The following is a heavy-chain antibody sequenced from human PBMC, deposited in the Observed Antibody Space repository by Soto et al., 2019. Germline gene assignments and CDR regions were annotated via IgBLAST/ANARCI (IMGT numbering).Heavy chain of an antibody. CDR2: ICPNGDRK. V-gene: IGHV3-23*01. D-gene: IGHD4-17*01. Sequence: EVQLLESGGGFVQPGGSLRLACAASGFTFNNYAMHWVRQAPGGGLEWVSVICPNGDRKYYAASVKGRFITSRNNSQNTVFLQMNSLRAEDTAIYFCAKVRLTDYLRYSPHLWGQGTLVTVSS. CDR1: GFTFNNYA. CDR3: AKVRLTDYLRYSPHL. J-gene: IGHJ3*01.